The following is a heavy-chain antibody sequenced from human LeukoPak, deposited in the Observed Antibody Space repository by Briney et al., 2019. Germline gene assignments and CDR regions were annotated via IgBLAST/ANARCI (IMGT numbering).Heavy chain of an antibody. V-gene: IGHV4-59*01. J-gene: IGHJ4*02. CDR1: GGSISSYY. Sequence: SETLSLTCTVSGGSISSYYWSWIRQPPGKGLEWIGYIYYRGSTNYKPSLKSRVTISVDTSKIQFSLKLASVTAADTAVYYCARMHNDFWSGYWSAVDYWGQGTLVTVSS. CDR2: IYYRGST. CDR3: ARMHNDFWSGYWSAVDY. D-gene: IGHD3-3*01.